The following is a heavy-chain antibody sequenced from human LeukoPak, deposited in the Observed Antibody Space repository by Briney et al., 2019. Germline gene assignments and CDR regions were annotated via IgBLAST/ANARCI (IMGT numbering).Heavy chain of an antibody. CDR3: ASPGGGHIVVVPAAMGAFDI. V-gene: IGHV1-69*13. Sequence: ASVKVSCKASGGTFSSYAISWVRQAPGQGLKWMGGIIPIFGTANYAQKFQGRVTITADESTSTAYMELSSLRSEDTAVYYCASPGGGHIVVVPAAMGAFDIWGQGTMVTVSS. CDR2: IIPIFGTA. D-gene: IGHD2-2*01. J-gene: IGHJ3*02. CDR1: GGTFSSYA.